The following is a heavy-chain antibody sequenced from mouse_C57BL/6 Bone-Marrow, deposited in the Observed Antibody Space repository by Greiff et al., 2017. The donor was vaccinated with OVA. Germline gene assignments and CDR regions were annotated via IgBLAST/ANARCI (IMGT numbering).Heavy chain of an antibody. Sequence: QVQLQQPGAELVKPGASVKLSCKASGYTFTSYWMHWVKQRPGRGLEWIGRIDPNSGGTKYNEKFKSKATLTVDKPSITAYMQLSSLTSKDSAVYYCARDYGSSYGAMDYWGQGTSVTVSS. CDR3: ARDYGSSYGAMDY. V-gene: IGHV1-72*01. CDR1: GYTFTSYW. D-gene: IGHD1-1*01. J-gene: IGHJ4*01. CDR2: IDPNSGGT.